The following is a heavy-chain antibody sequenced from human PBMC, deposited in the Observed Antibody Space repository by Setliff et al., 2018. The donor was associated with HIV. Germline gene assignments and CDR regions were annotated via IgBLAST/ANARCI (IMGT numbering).Heavy chain of an antibody. CDR2: IKSDGSST. D-gene: IGHD3-9*01. CDR3: ARDFRRYFDYYYYGMDV. J-gene: IGHJ6*02. CDR1: GFTFSNYW. Sequence: PGGSLRLSCAASGFTFSNYWMHWVRQAPGKGLVWVSRIKSDGSSTNYADSVKGRFTISRDNAKNSLYLQMNSLRAEDTAVYYCARDFRRYFDYYYYGMDVWGQGTTVTVSS. V-gene: IGHV3-74*01.